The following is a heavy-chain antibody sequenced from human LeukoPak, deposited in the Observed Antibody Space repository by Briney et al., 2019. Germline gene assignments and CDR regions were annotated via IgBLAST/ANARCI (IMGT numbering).Heavy chain of an antibody. CDR2: IYYSGST. Sequence: SETLSVTCTVSGGSISSYYWSWIRRPPGKGLEWIGYIYYSGSTKYNPSLKSRVTISVDTSKNQYSLKLSSVTAADTAVYYCARNLGGANWYFDLWGRGTLVTLSS. CDR1: GGSISSYY. D-gene: IGHD2-21*01. J-gene: IGHJ2*01. V-gene: IGHV4-59*01. CDR3: ARNLGGANWYFDL.